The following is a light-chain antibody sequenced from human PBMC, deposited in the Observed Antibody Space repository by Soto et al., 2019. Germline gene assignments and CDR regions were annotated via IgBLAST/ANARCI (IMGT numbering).Light chain of an antibody. Sequence: EIVLTQSPGTLSLSPGERATLSCRASQTVSTSYLAWYQQKPGQAPRLLIYAASSRATGIPDRFSGSGSGTDFTLTITRLEPEDFAVYYWQQYGSSVWTFGQGTKVEIK. J-gene: IGKJ1*01. V-gene: IGKV3-20*01. CDR3: QQYGSSVWT. CDR1: QTVSTSY. CDR2: AAS.